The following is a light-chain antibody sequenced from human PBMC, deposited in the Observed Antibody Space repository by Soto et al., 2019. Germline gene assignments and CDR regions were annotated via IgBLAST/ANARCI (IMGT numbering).Light chain of an antibody. V-gene: IGKV3-11*01. CDR2: DAS. CDR3: QQRSNWPPT. J-gene: IGKJ4*01. CDR1: QSVSSY. Sequence: EIVLTQSPATLSLSPGERATLSCRASQSVSSYLAWYQQKPGQAPRLLIYDASNRITGIPARFSGSGSGTDFTLTISCLEPEAFAVYYFQQRSNWPPTFGGGTKVEIK.